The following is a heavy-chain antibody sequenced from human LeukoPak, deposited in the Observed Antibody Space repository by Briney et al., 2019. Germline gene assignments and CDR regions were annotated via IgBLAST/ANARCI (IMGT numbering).Heavy chain of an antibody. V-gene: IGHV3-48*01. CDR1: GFTFSSYS. CDR3: ARTHSSSSHYYYCMDV. Sequence: GGSLRLSCAASGFTFSSYSMNWVRQAPGKGLEWVSYISSSSSTIYYADSVKGRFTISRDNAKNSLYLQMNSLRAEDTAVYYCARTHSSSSHYYYCMDVWGKGTTVTVSS. J-gene: IGHJ6*03. CDR2: ISSSSSTI. D-gene: IGHD6-6*01.